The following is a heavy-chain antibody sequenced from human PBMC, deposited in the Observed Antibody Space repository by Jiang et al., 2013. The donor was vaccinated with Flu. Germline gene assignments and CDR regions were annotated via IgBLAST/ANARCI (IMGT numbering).Heavy chain of an antibody. V-gene: IGHV3-20*01. CDR3: ARGANWFDR. J-gene: IGHJ5*02. CDR2: YFRDGGST. Sequence: SGFTFDDYGMSWVRQGSREGAGVGLWHYFRDGGSTGYADSVKGRFTISRDNAKKSLYLQMNSLRAEDTALYHCARGANWFDRWGQGTLVTVSS. CDR1: GFTFDDYG.